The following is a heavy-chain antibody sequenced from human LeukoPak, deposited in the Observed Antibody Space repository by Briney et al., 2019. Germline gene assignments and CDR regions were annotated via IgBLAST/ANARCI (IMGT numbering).Heavy chain of an antibody. V-gene: IGHV3-23*01. CDR2: ISGTDGST. CDR1: GFTFSSYV. CDR3: AKYFGGVRGYSSSWYEN. J-gene: IGHJ4*02. Sequence: PGGSLRLSCAASGFTFSSYVMSWVRQAPGRGLEWVSTISGTDGSTYYADSVEGRFTISRDNSKNTLYLQMNSLRAEDTAVYYCAKYFGGVRGYSSSWYENWGQGTLVTVSS. D-gene: IGHD6-13*01.